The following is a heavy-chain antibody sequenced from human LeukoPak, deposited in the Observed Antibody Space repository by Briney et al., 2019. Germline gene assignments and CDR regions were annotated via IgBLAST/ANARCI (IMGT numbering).Heavy chain of an antibody. D-gene: IGHD1-26*01. V-gene: IGHV3-21*01. Sequence: GGSLRLSCAASGFTFSSYSMNWVRQAPGKGLEWVSSISSSSSYMYYADSVKGRFTISRDNAKNSLYLQMNSLRAEDTAVYYCARGAHFDYWGQGTLVTVSS. CDR3: ARGAHFDY. J-gene: IGHJ4*02. CDR2: ISSSSSYM. CDR1: GFTFSSYS.